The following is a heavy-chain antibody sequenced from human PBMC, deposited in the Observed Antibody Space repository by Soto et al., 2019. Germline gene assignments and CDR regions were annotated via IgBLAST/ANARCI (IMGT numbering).Heavy chain of an antibody. CDR3: ARIRKYYDFWRDFYYYGMEV. D-gene: IGHD3-3*01. V-gene: IGHV2-26*01. J-gene: IGHJ6*02. CDR2: IFSNDEK. CDR1: GFSLSNARMG. Sequence: QVTLKESGPVLVKPTETLTLTCTVSGFSLSNARMGVSWIRQPPGKALEWLAHIFSNDEKSYRTSLKSRLTISKETSKSQVVLTMTNMDPVDTATYYCARIRKYYDFWRDFYYYGMEVWGQGTTVTVSS.